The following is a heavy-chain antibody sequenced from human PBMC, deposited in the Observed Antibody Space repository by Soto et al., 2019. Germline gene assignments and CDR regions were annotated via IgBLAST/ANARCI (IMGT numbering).Heavy chain of an antibody. CDR1: GYTLTSYG. V-gene: IGHV1-18*01. Sequence: ASVKVSCKASGYTLTSYGISWVRQAPGQGLEWMGWISAYNGNTNYAQKLQGRVTMTTDTSTSTAYMELRSLRSDDTAVYYCARGFPDARFLEWLFDYYFDYWGQGSLVTVSS. CDR3: ARGFPDARFLEWLFDYYFDY. CDR2: ISAYNGNT. D-gene: IGHD3-3*01. J-gene: IGHJ4*02.